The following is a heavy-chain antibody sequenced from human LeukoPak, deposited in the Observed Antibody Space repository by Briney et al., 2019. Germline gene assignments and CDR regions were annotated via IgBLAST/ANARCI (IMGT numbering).Heavy chain of an antibody. CDR3: ARQGSPGGPTHRLCTNGVCGPGPL. J-gene: IGHJ3*01. CDR2: IYYSGST. D-gene: IGHD2-8*01. Sequence: PSETLSLTCTVSGGSISSSSYYWGWIRQPPGKGPEWIGSIYYSGSTYYNPSLKSRVTISVDTSKNQFSLKLNSVTAADTAVYYCARQGSPGGPTHRLCTNGVCGPGPLWGQGTMVTVSS. CDR1: GGSISSSSYY. V-gene: IGHV4-39*01.